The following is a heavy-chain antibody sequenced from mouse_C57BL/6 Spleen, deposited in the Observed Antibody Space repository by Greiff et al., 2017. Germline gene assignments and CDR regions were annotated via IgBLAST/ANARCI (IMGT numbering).Heavy chain of an antibody. CDR1: GYTFTDYN. V-gene: IGHV1-22*01. D-gene: IGHD3-2*02. CDR2: INPNNGGT. Sequence: SGPELVKPGASVKMSCKASGYTFTDYNMHWVKQSHGKSLEWIGYINPNNGGTSYNQKFKGKATLTVNKSSSTAYMELRSLTSEDSAVYYCSSGYEAMDYWGQGTSVTVSS. J-gene: IGHJ4*01. CDR3: SSGYEAMDY.